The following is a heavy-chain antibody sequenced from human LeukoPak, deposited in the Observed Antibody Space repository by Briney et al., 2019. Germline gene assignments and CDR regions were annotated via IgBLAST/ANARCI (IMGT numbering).Heavy chain of an antibody. CDR3: AKDLLYPYVSGSYYHY. CDR1: GFTLSSHA. V-gene: IGHV3-23*01. J-gene: IGHJ4*02. CDR2: VSGSGGST. D-gene: IGHD3-10*01. Sequence: PGGCLRLACGAPGFTLSSHAVSSVRQARGRGLGWVSAVSGSGGSTYYADSVKGRFKISRDNSKNTLYLQMNSLRAEDTGVYYCAKDLLYPYVSGSYYHYWGQASLVSVSS.